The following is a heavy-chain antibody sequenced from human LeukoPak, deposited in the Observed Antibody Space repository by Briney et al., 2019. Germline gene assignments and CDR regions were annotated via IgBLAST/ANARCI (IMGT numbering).Heavy chain of an antibody. J-gene: IGHJ3*02. V-gene: IGHV3-49*04. D-gene: IGHD4/OR15-4a*01. CDR3: TREGASDASDI. Sequence: PGRSLRLSCTASGFTFGDYAMSWVRQAPGKGLEWVGFIRSKAYGGTTEYAASVKGRFTISRDDSKSIAYLQMNSLKTEDTAVYYCTREGASDASDIWGQGTMVTVSS. CDR2: IRSKAYGGTT. CDR1: GFTFGDYA.